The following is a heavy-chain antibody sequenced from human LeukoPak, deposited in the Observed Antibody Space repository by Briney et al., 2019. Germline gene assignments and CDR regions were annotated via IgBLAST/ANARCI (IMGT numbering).Heavy chain of an antibody. CDR1: GFTFSDHY. CDR3: ARRDYGEHFDY. J-gene: IGHJ4*02. CDR2: IYYSGST. D-gene: IGHD4-17*01. Sequence: PGGSLRLSCAASGFTFSDHYMDWVRQAPGKGLEWIGYIYYSGSTNYNPSLKSRVTISVDTSKNQFSLKLSSVTAADTAVYYCARRDYGEHFDYWGQGTLVTVSS. V-gene: IGHV4-59*11.